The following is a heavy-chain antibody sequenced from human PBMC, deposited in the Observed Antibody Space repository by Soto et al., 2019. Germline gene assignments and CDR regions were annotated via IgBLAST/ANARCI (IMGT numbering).Heavy chain of an antibody. CDR2: LNHSGST. J-gene: IGHJ4*02. CDR1: GGSFSGHY. Sequence: QVQLQQWGAGLLKPSETLSLTCAVSGGSFSGHYWSWIRQPPGKGLEWIGELNHSGSTNYNPSLKSRGNRSVDTAKNQFSMKLGSVTAADTAVYFCARVGALGSSSCFDYWGQRTLVTVSS. CDR3: ARVGALGSSSCFDY. D-gene: IGHD6-13*01. V-gene: IGHV4-34*01.